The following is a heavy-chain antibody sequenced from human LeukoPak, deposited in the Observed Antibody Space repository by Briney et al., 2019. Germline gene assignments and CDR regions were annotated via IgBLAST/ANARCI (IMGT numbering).Heavy chain of an antibody. CDR1: DGSISGSY. CDR2: IYYSGRT. CDR3: ARHSGTYMDY. D-gene: IGHD1-26*01. V-gene: IGHV4-59*08. Sequence: SETLSLTCTVSDGSISGSYWNWIRPPPGKGLEWIGNIYYSGRTNYNPSLKSRVTISVDTSKNQVSLKLTSVTAADTAVYYRARHSGTYMDYWGQGTLVTVSS. J-gene: IGHJ4*02.